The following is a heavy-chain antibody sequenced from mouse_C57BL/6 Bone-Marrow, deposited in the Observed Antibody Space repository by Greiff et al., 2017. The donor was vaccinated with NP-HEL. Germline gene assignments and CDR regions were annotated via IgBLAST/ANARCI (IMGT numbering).Heavy chain of an antibody. V-gene: IGHV14-4*01. CDR1: GFNIKDDY. Sequence: VQLQQSGAELVRPGASVKLSCTASGFNIKDDYMHWVKQRPEQGLEWIGWIDPENGDTEYASKFQGKATITADTSSNAAYLQLSSLTSEDTAVYYCTPRSGYWFAYWGQGTLVTVSA. CDR3: TPRSGYWFAY. J-gene: IGHJ3*01. CDR2: IDPENGDT. D-gene: IGHD3-2*02.